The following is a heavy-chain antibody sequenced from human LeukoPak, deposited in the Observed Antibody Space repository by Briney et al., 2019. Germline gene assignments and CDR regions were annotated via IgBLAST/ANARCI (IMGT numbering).Heavy chain of an antibody. CDR3: ASTNRLDY. CDR2: INSDGSST. V-gene: IGHV3-74*01. J-gene: IGHJ4*02. Sequence: GGSLRLSCEASGFTFGNYWMHWVRQAPGKGPVWVSRINSDGSSTTYADSVKGRFTISGDNAKNTLYLQMNSLRVEDTAVYYCASTNRLDYWGQGTLVTVSS. D-gene: IGHD2/OR15-2a*01. CDR1: GFTFGNYW.